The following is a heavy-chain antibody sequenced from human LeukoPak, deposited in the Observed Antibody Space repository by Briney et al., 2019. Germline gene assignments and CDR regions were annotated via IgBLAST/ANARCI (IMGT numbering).Heavy chain of an antibody. Sequence: GSLRLSCAASGFPFRNAWMTWVRHAPGKGLEWVGRIKSGTHDGTADYAAPVTGGFTISRDDTENTLFLQMNSLKFEDTGVYYCATGGMAVPDLYYYYGMDVWGQGTTVTVSS. CDR2: IKSGTHDGTA. CDR1: GFPFRNAW. D-gene: IGHD6-19*01. CDR3: ATGGMAVPDLYYYYGMDV. J-gene: IGHJ6*02. V-gene: IGHV3-15*01.